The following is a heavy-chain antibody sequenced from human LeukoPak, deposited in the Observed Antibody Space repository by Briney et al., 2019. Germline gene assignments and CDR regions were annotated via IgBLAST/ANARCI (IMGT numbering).Heavy chain of an antibody. J-gene: IGHJ4*02. CDR2: ISSSGTST. D-gene: IGHD1-26*01. Sequence: PGGSLRLSCAASGFTFSSYTMNWVRQAPGKGLEWVSSISSSGTSTYYTDSVKGRFTISRDNAKNSLYLQMNSLRGEDTAVYYCARGLWEGSYWGQGTLVTVSS. CDR1: GFTFSSYT. CDR3: ARGLWEGSY. V-gene: IGHV3-21*04.